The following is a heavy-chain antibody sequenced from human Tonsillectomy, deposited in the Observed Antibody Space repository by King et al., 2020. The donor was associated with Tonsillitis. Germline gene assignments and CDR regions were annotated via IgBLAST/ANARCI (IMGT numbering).Heavy chain of an antibody. V-gene: IGHV4-30-4*01. CDR3: ARDFWSGYGACDI. CDR2: IYDSVCT. CDR1: GGSISSGDYY. J-gene: IGHJ3*02. Sequence: HLQESGPGLVKPSQTLSLTCTVSGGSISSGDYYWSWIRQPPGNGLERIGYIYDSVCTAYNPSLQSRVTISVDTSKNQFSLKLSSVTAADTAVYYCARDFWSGYGACDIWGQGTMVTVSS. D-gene: IGHD3-3*01.